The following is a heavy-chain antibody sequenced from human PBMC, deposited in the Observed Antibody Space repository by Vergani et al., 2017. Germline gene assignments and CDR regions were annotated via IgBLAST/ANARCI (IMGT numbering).Heavy chain of an antibody. J-gene: IGHJ6*02. Sequence: EVQLLESGGDLVQPGGSLRLSCAASGFTFNHYAMNWVRQAPGKGLEWVSGISGSGGSTYYAGSVKGRFTISRDSSKNTLYLQMNSLSAGDTAVYYCAKAKHRNSGYDQLDYYHAMDVGGQGTTVTVSS. CDR1: GFTFNHYA. CDR3: AKAKHRNSGYDQLDYYHAMDV. V-gene: IGHV3-23*01. D-gene: IGHD5-12*01. CDR2: ISGSGGST.